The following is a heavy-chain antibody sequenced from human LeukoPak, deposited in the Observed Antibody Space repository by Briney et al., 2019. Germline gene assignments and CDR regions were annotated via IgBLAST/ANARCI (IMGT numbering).Heavy chain of an antibody. CDR3: AKSKVTQFTSTDY. Sequence: GGSLRLSCAASGFTVSSNYMSWVRQAPGKGLEWVSAISGSGGSTYYADSVKGRFTISRDNSKNTLYLQMNSLRAEDTAVYYCAKSKVTQFTSTDYWGQGTLVTVSS. CDR2: ISGSGGST. D-gene: IGHD2-2*01. V-gene: IGHV3-23*01. J-gene: IGHJ4*02. CDR1: GFTVSSNY.